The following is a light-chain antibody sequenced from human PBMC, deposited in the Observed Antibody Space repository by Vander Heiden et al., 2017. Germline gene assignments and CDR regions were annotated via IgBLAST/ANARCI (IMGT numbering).Light chain of an antibody. J-gene: IGKJ2*01. Sequence: EIVLTQSPGTLSLSPGERATLSCRASQSVSNTYLTWYQQKPGQAPMLLIYETSSRATGIPDRFSGSGSGTDFTLTISRLEPEDFAVYYCQQDDCSSYTFGQGTKMEIK. V-gene: IGKV3-20*01. CDR3: QQDDCSSYT. CDR1: QSVSNTY. CDR2: ETS.